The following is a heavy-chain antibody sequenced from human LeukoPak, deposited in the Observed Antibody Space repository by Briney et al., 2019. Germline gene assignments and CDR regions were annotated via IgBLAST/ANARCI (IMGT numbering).Heavy chain of an antibody. D-gene: IGHD3-10*01. J-gene: IGHJ3*01. Sequence: SLKVSSTPSGGTLTTHAINCVRQAPEQRLEWMVGIIPILSETNYALKFRGRCAMTADESTNTDYMELSSLKSEDTAVYFCAKVRGSDAFDLWGQGTMVTVSS. CDR2: IIPILSET. CDR3: AKVRGSDAFDL. V-gene: IGHV1-69*10. CDR1: GGTLTTHA.